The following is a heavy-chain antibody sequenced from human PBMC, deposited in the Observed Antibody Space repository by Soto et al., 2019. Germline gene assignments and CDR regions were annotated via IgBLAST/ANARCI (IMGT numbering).Heavy chain of an antibody. CDR1: GYTFTNYY. CDR3: GRGLASGDY. CDR2: INPNGGST. V-gene: IGHV1-46*03. J-gene: IGHJ4*02. D-gene: IGHD6-6*01. Sequence: QVHLVQSGAEVKKPGASVKVSCKASGYTFTNYYVHWVRQAPGQGLEWMGIINPNGGSTNYAQNFKGRVTITRDTSTTTVYMDLSSLRSEDTAVYYCGRGLASGDYWGQGTLVTVSS.